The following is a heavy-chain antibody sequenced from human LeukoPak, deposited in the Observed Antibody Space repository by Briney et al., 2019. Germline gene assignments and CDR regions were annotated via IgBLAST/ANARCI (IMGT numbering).Heavy chain of an antibody. Sequence: KPSETLSLTCTVSGDSIGSSPYYWGWIRQPPGKGLEWIGSVYRSGQTYYNPSLKSRVTISVDTSKNQFSLKLSSVTAADTAVYYCAREGSSGSYSSRAFDIWGQGTMVTVSS. V-gene: IGHV4-39*07. CDR2: VYRSGQT. CDR3: AREGSSGSYSSRAFDI. J-gene: IGHJ3*02. D-gene: IGHD1-26*01. CDR1: GDSIGSSPYY.